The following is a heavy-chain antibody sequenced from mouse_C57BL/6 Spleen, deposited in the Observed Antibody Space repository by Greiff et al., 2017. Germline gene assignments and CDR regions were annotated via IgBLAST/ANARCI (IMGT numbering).Heavy chain of an antibody. CDR1: GYTFTSYW. J-gene: IGHJ2*01. V-gene: IGHV1-50*01. CDR2: IDPSDSYT. CDR3: ARGRLSEGYFDY. D-gene: IGHD2-4*01. Sequence: VKLQESGAELVKPGASVKLSCKASGYTFTSYWMQWVKQRPGQGLEWIGEIDPSDSYTNYNQKFKGKATLTVDTSSSTAYMQLSSLTSEDSAVYYCARGRLSEGYFDYWGQGTTLTVSS.